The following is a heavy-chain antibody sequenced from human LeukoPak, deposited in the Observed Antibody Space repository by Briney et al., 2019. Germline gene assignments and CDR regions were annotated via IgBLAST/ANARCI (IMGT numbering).Heavy chain of an antibody. CDR3: ARVSRVVVVSSSGWPHYFDY. CDR2: VYYSGST. V-gene: IGHV4-59*01. CDR1: GGSISSYY. Sequence: SETLSLTCTVSGGSISSYYWSWIRQPPGKGLEWTGYVYYSGSTNYNPSLKSRVTISVDTSKNQFSLKLSSVTAADTAVYYCARVSRVVVVSSSGWPHYFDYWGQGTLVTVSS. D-gene: IGHD6-19*01. J-gene: IGHJ4*02.